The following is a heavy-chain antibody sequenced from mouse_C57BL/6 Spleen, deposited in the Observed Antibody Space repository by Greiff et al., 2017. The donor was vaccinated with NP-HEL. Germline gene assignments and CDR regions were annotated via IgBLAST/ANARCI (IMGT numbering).Heavy chain of an antibody. J-gene: IGHJ3*01. CDR1: GYTFTSYW. CDR2: IHPSDSDT. CDR3: AITGEGEDSNYVAWFAY. D-gene: IGHD2-5*01. V-gene: IGHV1-74*01. Sequence: QVQLQQPGAELVKPGASVKVSCKASGYTFTSYWMHWVKQRPGQGLEWIGRIHPSDSDTNYNQKFKGKATLTVDKSSSTAYMQLSSLTSEDSAVYYCAITGEGEDSNYVAWFAYWGQGTLVTVSA.